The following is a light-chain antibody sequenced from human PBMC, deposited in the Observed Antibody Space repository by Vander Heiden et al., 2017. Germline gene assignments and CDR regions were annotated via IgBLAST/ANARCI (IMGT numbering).Light chain of an antibody. Sequence: VLPQSPGTPPLAPGERATPSCRASKSIASSYLAWYQQKPGQAPRLLIYGTSNRATGIPARFSGSGSGTDFTLTIRRLEPEDFAMYYCQQYVRSPRTFGQGTKVEFK. CDR2: GTS. CDR1: KSIASSY. J-gene: IGKJ1*01. CDR3: QQYVRSPRT. V-gene: IGKV3-20*01.